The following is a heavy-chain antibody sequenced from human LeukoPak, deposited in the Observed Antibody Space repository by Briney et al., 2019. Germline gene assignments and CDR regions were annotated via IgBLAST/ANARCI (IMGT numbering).Heavy chain of an antibody. CDR2: ISSSSSTI. CDR3: SVAAGFDY. D-gene: IGHD2-15*01. J-gene: IGHJ4*02. V-gene: IGHV3-48*02. CDR1: GFTFSSYW. Sequence: GGSLGLSCAASGFTFSSYWMHWVRQAPGKGLEWVSYISSSSSTIYYADSVKGRFTISRDNAKNSLYLQMNSLRDEDTAVYYCSVAAGFDYWGQGTLVTVSS.